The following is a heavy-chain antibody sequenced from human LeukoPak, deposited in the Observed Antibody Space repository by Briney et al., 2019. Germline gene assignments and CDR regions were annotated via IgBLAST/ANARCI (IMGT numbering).Heavy chain of an antibody. CDR3: ARWGHGLAHFDY. J-gene: IGHJ4*02. CDR2: TYYRSKWYD. Sequence: SLTLSLTCAISGDSISRNSVAWNWIRQSPSRGLEWLGRTYYRSKWYDDYAVSVKSRITITPDTSKNQFSLQLNSVTPEDTAVYYCARWGHGLAHFDYWGQGTLVTVSS. CDR1: GDSISRNSVA. D-gene: IGHD3-16*01. V-gene: IGHV6-1*01.